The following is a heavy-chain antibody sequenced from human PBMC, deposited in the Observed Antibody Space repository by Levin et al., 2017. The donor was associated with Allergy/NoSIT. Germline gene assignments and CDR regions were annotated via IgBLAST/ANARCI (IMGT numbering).Heavy chain of an antibody. J-gene: IGHJ4*02. D-gene: IGHD3-10*01. CDR2: ISGSGGST. Sequence: PGGSLRLSCAASGFTFSSYAMSWVRQAPGKGLEWVSAISGSGGSTYYADSVKGRFTISRDNSKNTLYLQMNSLRAEDTAVYYCANRAEALYGSGASDYWGQGTLVTVSS. CDR3: ANRAEALYGSGASDY. CDR1: GFTFSSYA. V-gene: IGHV3-23*01.